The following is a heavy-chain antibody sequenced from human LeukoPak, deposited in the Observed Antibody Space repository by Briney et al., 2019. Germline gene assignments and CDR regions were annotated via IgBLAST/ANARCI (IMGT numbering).Heavy chain of an antibody. V-gene: IGHV4-59*01. CDR2: IYYSGST. CDR3: ARNQGHGPAEFGY. Sequence: SETLSLTCTVSGGSISIYYWSWIRQPPGKGLEWIGYIYYSGSTNYNPSLKSRVTISVDTSKNQFSLKLSSVTAADTAVYYCARNQGHGPAEFGYWGQGTLVTVSS. CDR1: GGSISIYY. J-gene: IGHJ4*02. D-gene: IGHD3-16*01.